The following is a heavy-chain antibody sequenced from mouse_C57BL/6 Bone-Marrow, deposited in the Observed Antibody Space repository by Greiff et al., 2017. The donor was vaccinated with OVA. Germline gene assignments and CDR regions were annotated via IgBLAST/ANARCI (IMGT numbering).Heavy chain of an antibody. D-gene: IGHD1-1*01. CDR3: ARWVYYYGSSYWYFDV. V-gene: IGHV1-75*01. J-gene: IGHJ1*03. Sequence: VQLQQSGPELVKPGASVKISCKASGYTFTDYYINWVKQRPGQGLEWIGWIFPGSGSTYYNEKFKGKATLTVDKSSSTAYMLLSSLTSEDSAVYCCARWVYYYGSSYWYFDVWGTGTTVTVSS. CDR2: IFPGSGST. CDR1: GYTFTDYY.